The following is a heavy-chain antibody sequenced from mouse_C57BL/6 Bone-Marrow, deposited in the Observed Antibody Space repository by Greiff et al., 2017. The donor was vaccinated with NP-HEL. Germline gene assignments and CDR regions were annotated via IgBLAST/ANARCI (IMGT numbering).Heavy chain of an antibody. CDR2: ISDGGSYT. Sequence: EVMLVESGGGLVKPGGSLKLSCAASGFTFSSYAMSWVRQTPEKRLEWVATISDGGSYTYYPDNVKGRFTISRDNAKNNLYPQMSHLKSEDTAMYYCARAYLDYWGQGTTLTVSS. CDR1: GFTFSSYA. J-gene: IGHJ2*01. CDR3: ARAYLDY. V-gene: IGHV5-4*03.